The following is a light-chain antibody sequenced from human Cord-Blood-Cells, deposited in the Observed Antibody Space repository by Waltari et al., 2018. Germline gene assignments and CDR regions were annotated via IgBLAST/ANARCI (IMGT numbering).Light chain of an antibody. J-gene: IGKJ1*01. Sequence: DLQLTHSPSSLSASVVDCATISCRASQGIIHYLAWYQQKPGKVPKLLIYAASTLQAGVPSRFSGSGSGTDFTLTISSLQPEDVATYYCQKYNSAPPETFGQGTKVEIK. CDR2: AAS. CDR1: QGIIHY. V-gene: IGKV1-27*01. CDR3: QKYNSAPPET.